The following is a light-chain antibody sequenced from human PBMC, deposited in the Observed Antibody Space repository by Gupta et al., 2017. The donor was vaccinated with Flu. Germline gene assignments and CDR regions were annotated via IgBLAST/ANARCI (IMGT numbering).Light chain of an antibody. V-gene: IGKV1-9*01. Sequence: IQLTQSPSFLSASVGDRVTITCRASQGIASYLAWYHQKPGKAPNLLIYASSTWQSGVASRFSGSGYGKEVSLTISSRQQEDFAAYYYHQHNSYPPITFGQGTRLEIK. CDR3: HQHNSYPPIT. J-gene: IGKJ5*01. CDR1: QGIASY. CDR2: ASS.